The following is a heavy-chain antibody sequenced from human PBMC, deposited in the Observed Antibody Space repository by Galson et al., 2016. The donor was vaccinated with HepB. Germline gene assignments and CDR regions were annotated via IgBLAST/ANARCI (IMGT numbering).Heavy chain of an antibody. J-gene: IGHJ3*02. Sequence: SLRLSCAASGITFSIYGMHRVRQAPGKGLEWVAVIWYDGSKKDYADSVKGRFTISRDNSKNTLYLQMNSLRAEDTAVYYCTRVRRPWGMGRKDAFDIWGQGTMVTASS. CDR3: TRVRRPWGMGRKDAFDI. CDR2: IWYDGSKK. V-gene: IGHV3-33*01. D-gene: IGHD2-8*01. CDR1: GITFSIYG.